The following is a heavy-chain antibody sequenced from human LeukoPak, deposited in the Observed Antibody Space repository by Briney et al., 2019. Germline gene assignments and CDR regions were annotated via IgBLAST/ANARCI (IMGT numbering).Heavy chain of an antibody. CDR1: GASLDSYY. Sequence: PSETLSLTCTVSGASLDSYYWSWIRQPAGKGLEWIGRIYSGGGTNYNPSLKSRVTLSVDTSKNQFSLRLSSLTVADTAVYYCAREGRYGDYEGYWGQGTLVTVSS. CDR2: IYSGGGT. V-gene: IGHV4-4*07. CDR3: AREGRYGDYEGY. J-gene: IGHJ4*02. D-gene: IGHD4-17*01.